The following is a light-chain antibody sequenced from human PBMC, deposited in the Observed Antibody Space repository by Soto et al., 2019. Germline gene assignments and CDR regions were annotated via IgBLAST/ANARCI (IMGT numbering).Light chain of an antibody. CDR1: QSVSSSY. Sequence: EIVLTQSPGTLSLSPGERATLSCRASQSVSSSYLAWYQQKPGQAPRLLIYGASSRATGIPDRFSGSGSGTDFTLTISRLEPEEFAVYCCQQYGSSPPYTFGQGTKLEIK. V-gene: IGKV3-20*01. CDR3: QQYGSSPPYT. CDR2: GAS. J-gene: IGKJ2*01.